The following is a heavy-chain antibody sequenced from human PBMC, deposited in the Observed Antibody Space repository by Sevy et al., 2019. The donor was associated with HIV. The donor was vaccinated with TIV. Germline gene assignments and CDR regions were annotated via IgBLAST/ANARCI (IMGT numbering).Heavy chain of an antibody. V-gene: IGHV3-30-3*01. D-gene: IGHD2-15*01. CDR1: GFIFSTSP. J-gene: IGHJ4*02. CDR2: LSYDDSDE. Sequence: GSLRLSCAASGFIFSTSPMHWVRQAPGKGLEGVAILSYDDSDENYADSGKGRFTIPRDNSKNTLYLQMNSLRTEDTAVYYFAKVDLGCIDYWGQGTLVTVSS. CDR3: AKVDLGCIDY.